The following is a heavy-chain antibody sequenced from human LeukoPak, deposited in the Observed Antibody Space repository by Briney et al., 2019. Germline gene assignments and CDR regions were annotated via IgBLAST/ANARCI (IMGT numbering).Heavy chain of an antibody. CDR1: GYTFTSYG. D-gene: IGHD6-13*01. V-gene: IGHV1-18*01. J-gene: IGHJ6*03. CDR3: ARDVTRSSSWYGLYYYYMDV. CDR2: ISAYNGNT. Sequence: ASVKVSCKASGYTFTSYGISWVRQAPGQGLEWMGWISAYNGNTNYAQKLQGRVTMTTDTSTSTAYMELRSLRSDDTAVYYCARDVTRSSSWYGLYYYYMDVWGKGTTVTVSS.